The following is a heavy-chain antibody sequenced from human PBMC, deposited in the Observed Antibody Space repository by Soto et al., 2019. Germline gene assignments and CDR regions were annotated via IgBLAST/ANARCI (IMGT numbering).Heavy chain of an antibody. D-gene: IGHD3-22*01. CDR1: GGTFRSYA. Sequence: QVQLVQSGAEVKKPGSSVKVSCKASGGTFRSYAISWVRQAPGQGLEWMGGIIPIFGTANYAQKFQGRVTITADESKSKAYMELSSLRSEDTSVYYCATQGLTNCYYYGIDVWGQGTTVTVSS. V-gene: IGHV1-69*12. CDR3: ATQGLTNCYYYGIDV. CDR2: IIPIFGTA. J-gene: IGHJ6*02.